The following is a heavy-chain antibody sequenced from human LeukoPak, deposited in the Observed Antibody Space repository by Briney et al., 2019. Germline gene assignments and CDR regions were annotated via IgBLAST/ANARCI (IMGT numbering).Heavy chain of an antibody. CDR2: INPSGGST. Sequence: ASVKVSCKASGGTFSSYAISWVRQAPGQGLEWMGIINPSGGSTTYAQKFQGRVTMTRDTSTSTVYMELSSLRSEDTAMYYCARDQARVTTCPGDYWGQGTVVTVPS. CDR3: ARDQARVTTCPGDY. J-gene: IGHJ4*02. CDR1: GGTFSSYA. D-gene: IGHD3-22*01. V-gene: IGHV1-46*01.